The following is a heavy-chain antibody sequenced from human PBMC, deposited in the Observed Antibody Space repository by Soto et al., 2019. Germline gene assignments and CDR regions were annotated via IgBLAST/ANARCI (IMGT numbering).Heavy chain of an antibody. D-gene: IGHD5-12*01. V-gene: IGHV3-48*01. CDR3: ARPPSSSGYDSSDAFDI. CDR2: ISSSSSTI. CDR1: GFTFSSYS. Sequence: EVQLVESGGGLVQPGGSLRLSCAASGFTFSSYSMNWVRQAPGQGLEWVSYISSSSSTIYYADSVKGRFTISRDKAKNSLYLQMNSLRVEDTDVYYWARPPSSSGYDSSDAFDIWGRGTMVTVSS. J-gene: IGHJ3*02.